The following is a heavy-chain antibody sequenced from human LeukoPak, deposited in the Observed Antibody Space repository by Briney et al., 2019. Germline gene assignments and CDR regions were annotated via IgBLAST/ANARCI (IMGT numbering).Heavy chain of an antibody. CDR2: IYYSGST. CDR3: ASGDYGGNRELDY. J-gene: IGHJ4*02. V-gene: IGHV4-59*08. D-gene: IGHD4-23*01. Sequence: SETLSLTCTVSGGSISSYYWSWIRQPPGKGLEWIGYIYYSGSTNYNPSLKSRVTISVDTSKNQFSLKLSSVTAADTAVYYCASGDYGGNRELDYWGQGTLVTVSS. CDR1: GGSISSYY.